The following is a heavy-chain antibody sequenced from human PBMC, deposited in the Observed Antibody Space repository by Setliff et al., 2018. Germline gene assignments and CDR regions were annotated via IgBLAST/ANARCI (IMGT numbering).Heavy chain of an antibody. J-gene: IGHJ4*02. D-gene: IGHD3-16*02. CDR3: AREPYDYIWGSYRSPYFDH. Sequence: ASVKVSCKASGYTFVGYYLHWVRQASGQGLEWMGWINPKTGGTNYAQKFQGRVTMTRDASINTAFMHLSSLKSGDMAVYYCAREPYDYIWGSYRSPYFDHWGQGALVTVSS. V-gene: IGHV1-2*02. CDR2: INPKTGGT. CDR1: GYTFVGYY.